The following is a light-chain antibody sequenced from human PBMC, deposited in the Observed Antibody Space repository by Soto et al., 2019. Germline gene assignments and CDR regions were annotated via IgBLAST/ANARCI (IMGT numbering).Light chain of an antibody. V-gene: IGLV1-40*01. J-gene: IGLJ1*01. CDR1: SSNIGAGCE. Sequence: SVLTQPPSVSGAAGQRVTISCTGCSSNIGAGCEVHWYQHLPGKAPKLLIYGNTNRPSGVPDRFSGSKSGTSASLAITGLQAEDEADYYCQSYDSSLSASYVFGGGTQVTVL. CDR2: GNT. CDR3: QSYDSSLSASYV.